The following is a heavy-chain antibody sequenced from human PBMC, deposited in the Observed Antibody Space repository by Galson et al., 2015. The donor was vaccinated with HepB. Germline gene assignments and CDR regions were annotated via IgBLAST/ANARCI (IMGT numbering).Heavy chain of an antibody. CDR3: ARDLGDYGDYGGGFDY. Sequence: SLRLSCAASGFTFSSYSMNWVRQAPGKGLEWVSYISSSSSTIYYADSVKGRFTISRDNAKNSLYLQMNSLRAEDTAVYYCARDLGDYGDYGGGFDYWGQGTLVTVSS. CDR1: GFTFSSYS. V-gene: IGHV3-48*01. CDR2: ISSSSSTI. J-gene: IGHJ4*02. D-gene: IGHD4-17*01.